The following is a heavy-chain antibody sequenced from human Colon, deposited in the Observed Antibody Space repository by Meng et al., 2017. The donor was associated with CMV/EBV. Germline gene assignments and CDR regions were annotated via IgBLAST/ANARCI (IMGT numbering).Heavy chain of an antibody. V-gene: IGHV4-34*01. D-gene: IGHD6-13*01. Sequence: HVLLERRGAGLLNPSETLSLTCAVYGGSFSGYYWSWSRQPPGKGLEWIGEINHSGSTNYNPSLKSRVTISVDTSKNQFSLKLSSVTAADTAVYYCASILFAAAAGGWGGYWGQGTLVTVSS. J-gene: IGHJ4*02. CDR1: GGSFSGYY. CDR2: INHSGST. CDR3: ASILFAAAAGGWGGY.